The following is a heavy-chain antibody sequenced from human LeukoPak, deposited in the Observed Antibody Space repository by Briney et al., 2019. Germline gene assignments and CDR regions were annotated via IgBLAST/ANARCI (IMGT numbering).Heavy chain of an antibody. CDR2: VSESGSGT. CDR1: GFTFSSYA. J-gene: IGHJ4*02. Sequence: PGGSLRLSCAASGFTFSSYAMSWVRQAPGKGLEWVSTVSESGSGTYYADSVKVRFTISRDNSKDNLSLQMNSPRAEDTAVYYCATDLAQGYTFRSIEQDYWGQGTLVTVSS. D-gene: IGHD5-18*01. V-gene: IGHV3-23*01. CDR3: ATDLAQGYTFRSIEQDY.